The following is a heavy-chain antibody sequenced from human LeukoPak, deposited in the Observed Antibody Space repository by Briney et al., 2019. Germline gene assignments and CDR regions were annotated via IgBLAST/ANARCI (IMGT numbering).Heavy chain of an antibody. CDR3: AKGTVGDY. Sequence: GGSLRLSCAAPGFKFDDYAMHWVRQAPGKGLEWVSGISWDSGVIGYGDSVKGRFTTSRDNAKNSLYLQMNSLRAEDTALYYCAKGTVGDYWGQGTLVTVSS. J-gene: IGHJ4*02. D-gene: IGHD1-14*01. CDR1: GFKFDDYA. V-gene: IGHV3-9*01. CDR2: ISWDSGVI.